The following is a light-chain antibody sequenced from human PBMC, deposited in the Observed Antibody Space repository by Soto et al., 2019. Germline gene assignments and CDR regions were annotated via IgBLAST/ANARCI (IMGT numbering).Light chain of an antibody. Sequence: EIVMTQSPATLSVSPGERATLSCRASQSVSSNLAWYQQKPGQAPRLLIYGASTRATGIPARFSGSGSGTEFTLTISSLQFEDFAVYYCQQYNNWPPPLTFGGGTKVEI. CDR1: QSVSSN. J-gene: IGKJ4*01. CDR2: GAS. V-gene: IGKV3-15*01. CDR3: QQYNNWPPPLT.